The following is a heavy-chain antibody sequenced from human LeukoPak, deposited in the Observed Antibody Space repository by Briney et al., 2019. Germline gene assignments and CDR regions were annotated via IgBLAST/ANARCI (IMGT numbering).Heavy chain of an antibody. J-gene: IGHJ4*02. Sequence: SETLSLTCAVYGGSFSGYYWAWIRQPPGKGLEWIASIYYTGNSYYNPSLRSRLTISVDSSKDQFSLRLSSVTAADTAVYYCSREHYSTSDYWGQGILVTVSS. CDR3: SREHYSTSDY. D-gene: IGHD1/OR15-1a*01. V-gene: IGHV4-39*01. CDR2: IYYTGNS. CDR1: GGSFSGYY.